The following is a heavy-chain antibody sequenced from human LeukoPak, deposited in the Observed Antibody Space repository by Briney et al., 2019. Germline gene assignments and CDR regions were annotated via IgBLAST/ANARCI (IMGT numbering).Heavy chain of an antibody. D-gene: IGHD3-10*01. V-gene: IGHV4-34*01. CDR1: GGSFSGYY. CDR2: INHSGST. CDR3: ARKRITMVRGVIKGFDY. J-gene: IGHJ4*02. Sequence: SETLSLTCAVYGGSFSGYYWSWIRQPPGKGLEWIGEINHSGSTSYNPSLKSRVTISVDTSKNQFSLKLSSVTAADTAVYYCARKRITMVRGVIKGFDYWGQGTLVTVSS.